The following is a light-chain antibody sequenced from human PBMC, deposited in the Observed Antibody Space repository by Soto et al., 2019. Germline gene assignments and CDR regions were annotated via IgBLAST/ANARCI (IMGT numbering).Light chain of an antibody. Sequence: DIVLTQSPGTLSLSPGEGATLSCRASQSVSSSYLAWYQQKPGQAPRLLIYGASSRATGIPDRFSGSGSGTDFTLTISRLEPEDFAVYYCQQYGSSPQTFGQGTKV. V-gene: IGKV3-20*01. J-gene: IGKJ1*01. CDR2: GAS. CDR3: QQYGSSPQT. CDR1: QSVSSSY.